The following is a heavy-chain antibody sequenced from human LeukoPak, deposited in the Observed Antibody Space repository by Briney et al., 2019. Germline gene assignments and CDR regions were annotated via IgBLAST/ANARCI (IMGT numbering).Heavy chain of an antibody. CDR2: IYYSGST. J-gene: IGHJ2*01. Sequence: SETLSLTCTVSGGSISSYYWSWIRQPPGKGLEWIGYIYYSGSTKYNPSLKSRVTISVDTSKNQFSLKLSSVTAADTAVYYCARDARGSWYFGLWGRGTLVTVSS. CDR3: ARDARGSWYFGL. D-gene: IGHD3-10*01. V-gene: IGHV4-59*01. CDR1: GGSISSYY.